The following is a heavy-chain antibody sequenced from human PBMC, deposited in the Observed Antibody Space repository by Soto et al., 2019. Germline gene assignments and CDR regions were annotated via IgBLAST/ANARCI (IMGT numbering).Heavy chain of an antibody. CDR2: IIPIFGTA. CDR3: ARDIVVVPAALRGDYYYYGMDV. J-gene: IGHJ6*02. CDR1: GGTFSRYA. D-gene: IGHD2-2*02. V-gene: IGHV1-69*01. Sequence: QVQLVQSGAEVKKPGSSVKVSCKASGGTFSRYAISWVRQAPGQGLEWMGGIIPIFGTANYAQKFQGRVTITADESTSTAYTELSSLRSEDTAVYYCARDIVVVPAALRGDYYYYGMDVWGQGTTVTVSS.